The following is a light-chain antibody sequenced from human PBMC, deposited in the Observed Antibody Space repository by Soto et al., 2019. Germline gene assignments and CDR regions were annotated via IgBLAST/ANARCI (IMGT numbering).Light chain of an antibody. V-gene: IGLV1-44*01. CDR1: SSNIGGNT. J-gene: IGLJ1*01. CDR3: AAWDASLNGYV. Sequence: QSVLPQPPSASGTPGQRVTISCSTSSSNIGGNTVNWYQQVPGTAPKLLIYSYDQRPSGVPDRFSGSKSGTSASLAISGLQSEDEADYYCAAWDASLNGYVFGTGTKVTVL. CDR2: SYD.